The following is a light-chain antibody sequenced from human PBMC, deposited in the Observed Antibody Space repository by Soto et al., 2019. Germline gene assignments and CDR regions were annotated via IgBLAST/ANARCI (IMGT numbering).Light chain of an antibody. V-gene: IGLV2-14*01. J-gene: IGLJ3*02. CDR3: SSYTVISTAV. CDR1: SSDVGAYNY. CDR2: EVD. Sequence: QSALTQPDSVSGSPGQSISISCTGSSSDVGAYNYVAWYQQKPGKAPKLLIYEVDNRPSGISHRFSGSKSGNTASLTISGIQTEDEADYYCSSYTVISTAVFGGGTKLTVL.